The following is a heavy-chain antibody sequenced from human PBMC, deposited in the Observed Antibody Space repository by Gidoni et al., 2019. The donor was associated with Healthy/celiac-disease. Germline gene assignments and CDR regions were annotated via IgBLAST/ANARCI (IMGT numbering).Heavy chain of an antibody. CDR2: IGWDGGST. J-gene: IGHJ4*02. CDR1: GFTFDDNA. V-gene: IGHV3-43D*04. Sequence: EVQLVESAGAVVQPGGSRSLSGAAPGFTFDDNAMHWVRQAPGKGLGWFSLIGWDGGSTYYADSVKGRFTISRDNSKNSLYLQMNSLRAEDTALYYCAKDCGGGGDYWGQGTLVTVSS. D-gene: IGHD2-15*01. CDR3: AKDCGGGGDY.